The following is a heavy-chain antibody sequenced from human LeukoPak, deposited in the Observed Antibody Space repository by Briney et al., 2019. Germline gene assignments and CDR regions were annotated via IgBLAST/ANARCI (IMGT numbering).Heavy chain of an antibody. Sequence: SGPTLVKPTQTLTLTCTFSGFSLCTSGVGVGWIRQPPGKALEWLALIYWNDDTRYSPSLKSRLTIIKDTSKNQVVLILTNMDPMDSATYYCAHRGWHSGFDIWGQGTMVTVSS. CDR3: AHRGWHSGFDI. J-gene: IGHJ3*02. D-gene: IGHD2-15*01. V-gene: IGHV2-5*01. CDR2: IYWNDDT. CDR1: GFSLCTSGVG.